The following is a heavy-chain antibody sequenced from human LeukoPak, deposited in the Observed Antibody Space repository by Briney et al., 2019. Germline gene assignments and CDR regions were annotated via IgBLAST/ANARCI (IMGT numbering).Heavy chain of an antibody. CDR2: ISAYNGNT. D-gene: IGHD2-2*01. V-gene: IGHV1-18*01. CDR3: ARDRCSSTSCYHNWFDP. J-gene: IGHJ5*02. CDR1: GYTFTSYG. Sequence: ASVKVSCKASGYTFTSYGISWVRQAPGQGLEWMGWISAYNGNTNYAQKLQGRVTMTTDTYTSTAYMELRSLRSDDTAVYYCARDRCSSTSCYHNWFDPWGQGTLVTVSS.